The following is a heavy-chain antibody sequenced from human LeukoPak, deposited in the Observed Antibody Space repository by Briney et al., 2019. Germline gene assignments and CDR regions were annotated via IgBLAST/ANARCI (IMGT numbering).Heavy chain of an antibody. CDR1: GFTFDDYA. J-gene: IGHJ4*02. Sequence: PGGSLRLSRAASGFTFDDYAMHWVRQAPGKGLEWVSGISWNSGSIGYADSVKGRFTISRDNAKNSLYLQMNSLRAEDTALYYCAKDRGAVAVGGYFDYWGQGTLVTVSS. CDR3: AKDRGAVAVGGYFDY. D-gene: IGHD6-19*01. V-gene: IGHV3-9*01. CDR2: ISWNSGSI.